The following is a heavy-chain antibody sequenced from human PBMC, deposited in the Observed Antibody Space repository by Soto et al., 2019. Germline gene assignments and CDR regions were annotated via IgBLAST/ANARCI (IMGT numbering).Heavy chain of an antibody. CDR1: GFSLSTSGMC. Sequence: SGPTLVNPTQTLTLTCTFSGFSLSTSGMCVSWIRQPPGKALEWLALIDWDDDKYYSTSLKTRLTISKDTSKIQVVLTMTNMDPVDTAPYSCARMASSGRYLDYWGQRTLATVSS. J-gene: IGHJ4*02. CDR3: ARMASSGRYLDY. D-gene: IGHD3-16*02. V-gene: IGHV2-70*01. CDR2: IDWDDDK.